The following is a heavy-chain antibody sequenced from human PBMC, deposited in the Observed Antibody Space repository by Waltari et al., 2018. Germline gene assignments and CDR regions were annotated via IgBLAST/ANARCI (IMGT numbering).Heavy chain of an antibody. V-gene: IGHV4-4*07. D-gene: IGHD2-15*01. Sequence: QVQLQESGPGLVKPSETLSLTCTVSGGSISGYFWSWIRQPAGKGLEWIGRISSSGSTNDSPTLQGRDTMSLERATNQFSLAVGSVTAAGTAVYYCAREGGGTDCSGIKCYNWDAFDIWGQGTMVTVSS. CDR1: GGSISGYF. CDR2: ISSSGST. J-gene: IGHJ3*02. CDR3: AREGGGTDCSGIKCYNWDAFDI.